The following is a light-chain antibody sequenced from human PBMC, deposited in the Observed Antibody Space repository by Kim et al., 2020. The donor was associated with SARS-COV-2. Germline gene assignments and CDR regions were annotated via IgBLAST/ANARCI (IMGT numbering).Light chain of an antibody. CDR3: QAWDSSLVV. V-gene: IGLV3-1*01. Sequence: SYELNQPPSVSVSPGQTASITCSGDKLGDKYACWYQQKPGQSPVLVIYQDSKRPSGIPERFSGSNSGNTATLTISGTQAMDEADYYCQAWDSSLVVFGGG. J-gene: IGLJ2*01. CDR2: QDS. CDR1: KLGDKY.